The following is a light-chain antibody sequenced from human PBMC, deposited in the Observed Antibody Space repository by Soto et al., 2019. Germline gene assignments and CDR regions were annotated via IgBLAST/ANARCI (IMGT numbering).Light chain of an antibody. V-gene: IGKV3-15*01. J-gene: IGKJ1*01. CDR2: GAS. CDR1: QTVSTN. Sequence: IVVTPDPATLSGSPGEGATLPCRASQTVSTNLAWYQQKPGQAPRLLIHGASTRATGTPPRFRGSGSGTEFTLTISSMQSEDFAVYYCQQRSNWPSWTFGQGTKVDIK. CDR3: QQRSNWPSWT.